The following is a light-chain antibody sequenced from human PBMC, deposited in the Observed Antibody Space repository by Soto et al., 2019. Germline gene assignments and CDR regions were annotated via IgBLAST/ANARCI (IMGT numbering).Light chain of an antibody. CDR1: QSVSSSY. J-gene: IGKJ4*01. CDR3: QQYGSSVT. Sequence: EIVLTQSPGTLSLSPGERATLSCRASQSVSSSYLAWYQQIPGQAPRLLIYGASRRTTAIPDRFSGSGSGKDFTLTISRLEPEDFAVYYCQQYGSSVTFGGGTKVEIK. V-gene: IGKV3-20*01. CDR2: GAS.